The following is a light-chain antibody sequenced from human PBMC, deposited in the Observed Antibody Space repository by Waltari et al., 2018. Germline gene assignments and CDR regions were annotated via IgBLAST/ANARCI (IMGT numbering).Light chain of an antibody. V-gene: IGKV3-20*01. CDR2: GTS. Sequence: EVVLTPSPGPLSLSPVERATVPCRASQSVTSTYLAWYRQKPGQPPSLLIYGTSSRAPGIPDRFSGSGSGTDFTLTISRLEPEDFAVYICQQYGSSPITFGQGTRLEIK. CDR3: QQYGSSPIT. CDR1: QSVTSTY. J-gene: IGKJ5*01.